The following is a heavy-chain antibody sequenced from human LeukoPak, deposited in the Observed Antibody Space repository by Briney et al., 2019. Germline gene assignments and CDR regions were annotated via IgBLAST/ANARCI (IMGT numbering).Heavy chain of an antibody. CDR2: INPSGGST. CDR3: ARDYRSFDSSAYSVAY. V-gene: IGHV1-46*01. CDR1: GYIFTKYY. Sequence: ASVKVSCKTSGYIFTKYYIHWVRQAPGQGLEWMGIINPSGGSTTYAQKFQGRVTMTRDTSTSTVNVELSSLRSEDTAIYYCARDYRSFDSSAYSVAYWGQGTLVTVSS. D-gene: IGHD3-22*01. J-gene: IGHJ4*02.